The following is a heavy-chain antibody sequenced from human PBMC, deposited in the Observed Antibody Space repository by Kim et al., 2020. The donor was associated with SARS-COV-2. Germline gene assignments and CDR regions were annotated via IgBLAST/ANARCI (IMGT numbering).Heavy chain of an antibody. CDR1: GFTFSTSP. CDR3: AKGVTNSGFDY. CDR2: ISWDGTRT. V-gene: IGHV3-23*01. Sequence: GGSLRLSCAASGFTFSTSPMAWVRQAPGKGLEWVSRISWDGTRTYYADSVKGRVTMSSDKSKNTAYLHMNSLRVEDTAVYYCAKGVTNSGFDYWCQGAQV. J-gene: IGHJ4*02. D-gene: IGHD4-17*01.